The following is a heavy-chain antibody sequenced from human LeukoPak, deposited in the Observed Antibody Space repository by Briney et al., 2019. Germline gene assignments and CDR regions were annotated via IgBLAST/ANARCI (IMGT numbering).Heavy chain of an antibody. CDR2: ISGSGGST. CDR1: GFTFSSYA. V-gene: IGHV3-23*01. Sequence: GGSLRLSCAASGFTFSSYAMSWVRQAPGKGLEWVSAISGSGGSTYYADSVKGRFTISRDNSKNTLYLQMNSLRAEDTAVYYCARRPYGSGRGWFDPWGQGTLVTVSS. D-gene: IGHD3-10*01. CDR3: ARRPYGSGRGWFDP. J-gene: IGHJ5*02.